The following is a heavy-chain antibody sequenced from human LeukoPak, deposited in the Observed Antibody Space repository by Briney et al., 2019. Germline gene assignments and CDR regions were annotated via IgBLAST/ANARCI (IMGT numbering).Heavy chain of an antibody. J-gene: IGHJ4*02. V-gene: IGHV1-69*04. CDR2: IIPILGIA. D-gene: IGHD3-22*01. CDR3: ARDDYYDSSGYYSDY. Sequence: SVKVSCKASGYTFTGYYIHWVRQAPGQGLEWMGRIIPILGIANYAQKFQGRVTITADKSTSTAYMELSSLRSEDTAVYYCARDDYYDSSGYYSDYWGQGTLVTVSS. CDR1: GYTFTGYY.